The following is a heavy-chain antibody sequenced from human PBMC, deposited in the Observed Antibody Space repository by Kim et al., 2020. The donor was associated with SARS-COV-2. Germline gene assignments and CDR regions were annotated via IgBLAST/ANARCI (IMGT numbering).Heavy chain of an antibody. CDR2: IKQDGSDK. J-gene: IGHJ4*02. CDR3: ARGAPDYSSCWGD. Sequence: GGSLRLSCATSGFSFSDYWMSWVRQAPGKGLEWMANIKQDGSDKYYVDSVKGRFTISRDNGKNSLYLEMSSLRAEDTAFYYCARGAPDYSSCWGDWGQGT. D-gene: IGHD6-19*01. CDR1: GFSFSDYW. V-gene: IGHV3-7*01.